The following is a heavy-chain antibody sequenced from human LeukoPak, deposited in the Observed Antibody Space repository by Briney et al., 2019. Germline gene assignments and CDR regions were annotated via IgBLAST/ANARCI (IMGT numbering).Heavy chain of an antibody. CDR2: INDSGRI. J-gene: IGHJ6*03. CDR3: ARRWNYGRNYYIDV. V-gene: IGHV4-34*01. D-gene: IGHD1-7*01. Sequence: PSETLSLTCAVYGGSFSNYYLSWIRQPPGKGLEWIGEINDSGRINYNPSLLSRVTVSVDPSKNQFSLSLTSVTATDTAVYYCARRWNYGRNYYIDVWGKGATVSVSS. CDR1: GGSFSNYY.